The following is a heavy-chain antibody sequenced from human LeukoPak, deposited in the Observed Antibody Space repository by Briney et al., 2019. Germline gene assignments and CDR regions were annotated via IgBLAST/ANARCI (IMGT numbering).Heavy chain of an antibody. CDR3: AGVLVGAIGNYFDY. CDR1: GYTFTSYY. J-gene: IGHJ4*02. CDR2: INPSGGST. Sequence: GASVKVSRKASGYTFTSYYMHWVRQAPGQGLEWMGMINPSGGSTNYAQKFQGRVTMTRDTSTSTVYLELSSLRSEDTAVYYCAGVLVGAIGNYFDYWGQGTLVTVSS. D-gene: IGHD1-26*01. V-gene: IGHV1-46*01.